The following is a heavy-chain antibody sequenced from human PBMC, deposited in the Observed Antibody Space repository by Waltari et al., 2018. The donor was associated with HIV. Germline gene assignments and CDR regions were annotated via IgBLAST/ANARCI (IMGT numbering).Heavy chain of an antibody. CDR2: ISSSSSYI. D-gene: IGHD6-19*01. Sequence: EVQLVESGGGLVKPGVSLRLSCAVSGFTFSSYSMNWVRQAPGKGLEWVSSISSSSSYIYYADSVKGRFTISRDNAKNSLYLQMNSLRAEDTAVYYCARDHGFGYSSGFWGQGTLVTVSS. V-gene: IGHV3-21*01. J-gene: IGHJ4*02. CDR3: ARDHGFGYSSGF. CDR1: GFTFSSYS.